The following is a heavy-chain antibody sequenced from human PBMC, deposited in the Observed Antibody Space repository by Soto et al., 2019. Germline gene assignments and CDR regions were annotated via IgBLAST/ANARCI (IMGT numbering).Heavy chain of an antibody. D-gene: IGHD6-13*01. CDR2: VSGSGGAA. J-gene: IGHJ4*02. V-gene: IGHV3-23*01. CDR1: GFFFTTYA. CDR3: AKDAIMVSSSYNYFDY. Sequence: PGGSLRLSCAASGFFFTTYAMNWVRQAPGKGLEWVSGVSGSGGAASYADSVKGLFTISRDNSKNILYLQMNSLRADDTALYYCAKDAIMVSSSYNYFDYWGQGTLVTVSS.